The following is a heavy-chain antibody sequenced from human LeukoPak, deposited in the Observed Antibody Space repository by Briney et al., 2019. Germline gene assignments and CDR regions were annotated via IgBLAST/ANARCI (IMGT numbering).Heavy chain of an antibody. CDR1: GFTIGSYA. V-gene: IGHV3-48*01. CDR2: IGGDGVA. D-gene: IGHD2-2*02. CDR3: AKDRANWAIDD. Sequence: GGSLRLSCAASGFTIGSYAMNWVRQAPGKGLEWVSYIGGDGVAFYADSVKGRFTMSKDDARRSLYLQMSSLRVEDTALYYCAKDRANWAIDDWGQGTQVTVSS. J-gene: IGHJ4*02.